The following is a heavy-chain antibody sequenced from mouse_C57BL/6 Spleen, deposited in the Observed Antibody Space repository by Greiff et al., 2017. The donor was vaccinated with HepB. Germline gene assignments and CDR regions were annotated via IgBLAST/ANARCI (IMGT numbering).Heavy chain of an antibody. CDR3: AGDSSGYAMDY. Sequence: VNLVESGAELARPGASVKLSCKASGYTFTSYGISWVKQRTGQGLEWIGEIYPRSGNTYYNEKFKGKATLTADKSSSTAYMELRSLTSEDSAVYFCAGDSSGYAMDYWGQGTSVTVSS. J-gene: IGHJ4*01. V-gene: IGHV1-81*01. CDR1: GYTFTSYG. CDR2: IYPRSGNT. D-gene: IGHD3-2*02.